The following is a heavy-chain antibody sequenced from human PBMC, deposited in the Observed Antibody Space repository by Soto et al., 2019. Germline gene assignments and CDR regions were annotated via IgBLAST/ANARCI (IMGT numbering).Heavy chain of an antibody. CDR1: GYSFTNND. V-gene: IGHV1-8*01. CDR3: ARMATFGSLNWFDP. D-gene: IGHD3-16*01. J-gene: IGHJ5*02. Sequence: ASVKVSGKASGYSFTNNDVSWVRQATGQGLECMGWMNPGSGDTGYAQKYQGRVTMTRDISIATAHMELSSLRSDDTAIYYCARMATFGSLNWFDPWVQVTLVTVSS. CDR2: MNPGSGDT.